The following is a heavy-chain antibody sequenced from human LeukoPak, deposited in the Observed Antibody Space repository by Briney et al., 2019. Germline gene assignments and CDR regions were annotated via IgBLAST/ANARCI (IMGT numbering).Heavy chain of an antibody. CDR1: GFTFSRYW. D-gene: IGHD3-10*01. V-gene: IGHV3-74*01. CDR3: ARSGAGGAFDM. Sequence: GGSLRLSCAASGFTFSRYWMHWVRQAPGKGLVWVSRINSDGSSTTYADSVKGRFTISGDNAKNTLFLQMNSLTAEDTAVYYCARSGAGGAFDMWGRGTMVTVSS. CDR2: INSDGSST. J-gene: IGHJ3*02.